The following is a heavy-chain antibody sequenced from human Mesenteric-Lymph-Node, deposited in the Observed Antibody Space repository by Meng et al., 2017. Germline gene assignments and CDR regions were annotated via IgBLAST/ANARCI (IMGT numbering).Heavy chain of an antibody. D-gene: IGHD3-22*01. CDR3: ARDRKYYYDSAPPQEN. V-gene: IGHV1-18*01. Sequence: ASVKVSCKASGYTFTSYGISWVRRAPGQGLEWMGWISAYNGNTNYAQKLQGRVTMTTDTSTSTAYMELRSLRSDDTAVYYCARDRKYYYDSAPPQENWGQGTLVTVSS. CDR2: ISAYNGNT. J-gene: IGHJ4*02. CDR1: GYTFTSYG.